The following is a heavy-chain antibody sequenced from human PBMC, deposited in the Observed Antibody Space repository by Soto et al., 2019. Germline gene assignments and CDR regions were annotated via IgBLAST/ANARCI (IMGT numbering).Heavy chain of an antibody. V-gene: IGHV3-48*01. Sequence: PGGSLRLSCAASGFTFSSYSMNWVRQAPGKGLEWVSYISSSSSTIYYADPVKGRFTISRDNAKNSLYLQMNSLRAEDTAVYYCARPLGLVVAASPQRPMDVWGKGTTVTVSS. CDR3: ARPLGLVVAASPQRPMDV. J-gene: IGHJ6*04. CDR2: ISSSSSTI. D-gene: IGHD2-15*01. CDR1: GFTFSSYS.